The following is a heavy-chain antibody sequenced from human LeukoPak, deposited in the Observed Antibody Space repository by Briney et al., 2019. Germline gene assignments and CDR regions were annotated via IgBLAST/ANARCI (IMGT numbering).Heavy chain of an antibody. D-gene: IGHD3-10*01. CDR3: ARDFTPYYYGSGNSLGY. V-gene: IGHV1-69*01. J-gene: IGHJ4*02. Sequence: GSSVKVSCKASGGTFSNYAISWVRQAPGQGLEWMGGIIPIFDTADYAQKFQGRLTITADESTSTAYMELSSLRAEDTAVYYCARDFTPYYYGSGNSLGYWGQGTLVTVSS. CDR1: GGTFSNYA. CDR2: IIPIFDTA.